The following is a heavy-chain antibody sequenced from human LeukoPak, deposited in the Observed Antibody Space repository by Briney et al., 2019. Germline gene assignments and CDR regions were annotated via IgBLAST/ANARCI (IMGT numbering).Heavy chain of an antibody. CDR1: GGSISSSSYY. V-gene: IGHV4-39*01. CDR2: IYYSGST. CDR3: ARSNSRGYGGAVDY. Sequence: SETLSLTCTASGGSISSSSYYWGWIRQPPGKGLEWIGSIYYSGSTYYNPSLKSRVTISVDTSKNQFSLKLSSVTAADTAVYYCARSNSRGYGGAVDYWGQGTLVTVSS. J-gene: IGHJ4*02. D-gene: IGHD4-23*01.